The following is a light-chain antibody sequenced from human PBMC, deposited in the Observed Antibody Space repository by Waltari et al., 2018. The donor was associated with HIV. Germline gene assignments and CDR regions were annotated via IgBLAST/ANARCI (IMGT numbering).Light chain of an antibody. Sequence: DIQMTQSPSTLSASVGDRVTITCRASKSISDWLAWYQQKPGQAPKLLIFKATTLQSGVPSRFSGSGSGTEFTLTISSLQPDDFATYYCQQYNSYSQTFGQGTKVEIK. CDR3: QQYNSYSQT. V-gene: IGKV1-5*03. CDR2: KAT. J-gene: IGKJ1*01. CDR1: KSISDW.